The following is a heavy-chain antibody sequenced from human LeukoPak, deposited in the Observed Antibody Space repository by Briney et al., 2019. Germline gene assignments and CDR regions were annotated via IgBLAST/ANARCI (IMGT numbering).Heavy chain of an antibody. D-gene: IGHD2-8*01. J-gene: IGHJ6*03. CDR1: GYSISSGYY. CDR2: IYHSGST. CDR3: ARDYIMFDYYYMDV. V-gene: IGHV4-38-2*02. Sequence: SETLSLTCTVSGYSISSGYYWGWIRQPPGKGLEWIATIYHSGSTYYNPSLQSRVAISVDTSKNQFSPRLRSVTAADTAVYYCARDYIMFDYYYMDVWGRGTTVTVSS.